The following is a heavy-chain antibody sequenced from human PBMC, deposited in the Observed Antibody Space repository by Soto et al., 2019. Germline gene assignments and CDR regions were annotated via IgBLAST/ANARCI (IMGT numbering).Heavy chain of an antibody. CDR3: ARSYYDFWSGYYYYYYGMDV. D-gene: IGHD3-3*01. CDR2: IKQDGSEK. V-gene: IGHV3-7*01. Sequence: GGSLRLSCAASGFTFSSYGMHWVRQAPGKGLEWVANIKQDGSEKYYVDSVKGRFTISRDNAKNSLYLQMNSLRAEDTAVYYCARSYYDFWSGYYYYYYGMDVWGQGTTVTVS. J-gene: IGHJ6*02. CDR1: GFTFSSYG.